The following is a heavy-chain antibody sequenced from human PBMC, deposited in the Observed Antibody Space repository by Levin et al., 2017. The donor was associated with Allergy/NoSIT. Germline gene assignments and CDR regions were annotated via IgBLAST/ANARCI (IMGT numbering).Heavy chain of an antibody. D-gene: IGHD6-19*01. J-gene: IGHJ3*02. CDR3: ARRSGWHNAFDI. V-gene: IGHV3-30-3*01. Sequence: LSLTCAASGFTFSSYAMHWVRQAPGKGLEWVAVISYDGSNKYYADSVKGRFTISRDNSKNTLYLQMNSLRAEDTAVYYCARRSGWHNAFDIWGQGTMVTVSS. CDR2: ISYDGSNK. CDR1: GFTFSSYA.